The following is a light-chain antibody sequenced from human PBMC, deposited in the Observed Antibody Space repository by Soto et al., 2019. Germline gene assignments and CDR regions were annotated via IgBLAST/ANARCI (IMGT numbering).Light chain of an antibody. CDR2: QVS. J-gene: IGLJ3*02. CDR3: SSYTSSGTWV. CDR1: SSDVGSYNR. Sequence: QSALTQPPSVSGSPGQSVTISCTGTSSDVGSYNRVSWYQQPPGTAPKLMICQVSNRPSGVPDRFSGSKSGNTASLTISGLQAEDEADDYCSSYTSSGTWVFGGGTKLTFL. V-gene: IGLV2-18*02.